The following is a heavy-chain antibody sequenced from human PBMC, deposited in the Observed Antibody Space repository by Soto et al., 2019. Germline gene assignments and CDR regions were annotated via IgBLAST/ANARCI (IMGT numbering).Heavy chain of an antibody. CDR3: ARGLSRTFGGVNSRVSPHAFVY. Sequence: PSETLSLTCAVYGGSFSGYYWSWIRQPPGKGLGWIGEINHSGSTNYNPSLKSRVTISVDTSKNQFSLKLSSVTAADTAVYYCARGLSRTFGGVNSRVSPHAFVYWGLGTLVTVSS. CDR2: INHSGST. D-gene: IGHD3-16*01. J-gene: IGHJ4*02. CDR1: GGSFSGYY. V-gene: IGHV4-34*01.